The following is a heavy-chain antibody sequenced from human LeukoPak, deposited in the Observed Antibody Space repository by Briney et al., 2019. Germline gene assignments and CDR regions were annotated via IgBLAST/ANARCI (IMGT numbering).Heavy chain of an antibody. V-gene: IGHV5-51*01. J-gene: IGHJ5*02. CDR3: ARHHYYGSGSYYTNWFDP. CDR2: IYPGDSDT. CDR1: GYSFTSYW. D-gene: IGHD3-10*01. Sequence: GESLKISCKGSGYSFTSYWIGWVRQMPGKGLEWMGIIYPGDSDTRYSPSFQGQVTISADKSISTAYLQWSSLKASDTAMYYCARHHYYGSGSYYTNWFDPWGQGTPVTVSS.